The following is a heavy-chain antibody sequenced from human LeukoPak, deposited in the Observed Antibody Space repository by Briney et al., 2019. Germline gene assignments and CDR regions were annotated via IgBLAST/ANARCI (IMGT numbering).Heavy chain of an antibody. V-gene: IGHV1-8*03. CDR1: GYTFTSYD. CDR3: ARGTMVVTLSVWYFDL. D-gene: IGHD4-23*01. J-gene: IGHJ2*01. CDR2: MNPNSGNT. Sequence: ASVKVSCKASGYTFTSYDINWVRQATGQGLEWMGWMNPNSGNTGYAQKFQGRVTITRNTSISTAYMELSSLRSEDTAVYYCARGTMVVTLSVWYFDLWGRGTLVTVSS.